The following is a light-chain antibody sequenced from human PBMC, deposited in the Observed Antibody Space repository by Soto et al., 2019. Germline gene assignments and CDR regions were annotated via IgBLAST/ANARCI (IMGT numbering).Light chain of an antibody. Sequence: ETVMTQSPATLSVSPGERATLSCRASQSVSSNLVWYQQKPGRAPRLLIYSASTRATGIPDRFSGSGSGTKFNLTNSRLQSEDLAIYYGLKYKNWPPWTFGRGTKVEIK. CDR2: SAS. CDR3: LKYKNWPPWT. J-gene: IGKJ1*01. CDR1: QSVSSN. V-gene: IGKV3-15*01.